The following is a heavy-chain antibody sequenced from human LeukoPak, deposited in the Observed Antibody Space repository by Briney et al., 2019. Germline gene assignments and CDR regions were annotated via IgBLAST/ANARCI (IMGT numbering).Heavy chain of an antibody. D-gene: IGHD3-10*01. CDR2: ISGSGGST. V-gene: IGHV3-23*01. CDR1: GFTFSSYA. CDR3: AKDDVLLWFGESHAFDI. J-gene: IGHJ3*02. Sequence: PGGSLRLSCAASGFTFSSYAMSWVRQAPGKGLEWVSAISGSGGSTYYADSVKGRFTISRDNSKNTLYLQMNSLRAEDTAVYYCAKDDVLLWFGESHAFDIWGQGTMVTVSS.